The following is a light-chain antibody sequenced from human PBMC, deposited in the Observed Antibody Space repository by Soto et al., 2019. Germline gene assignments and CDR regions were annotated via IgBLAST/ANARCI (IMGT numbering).Light chain of an antibody. CDR1: QSTSIY. CDR2: GAS. J-gene: IGKJ4*01. V-gene: IGKV1-39*01. CDR3: QQLNSYSRT. Sequence: EIPVTQAPFSLSLSLFLTVTITFRQSQSTSIYLNWHHQKAGKAPKHLIFGASRLQSGVPSRFSGSGSGTDFTLTISSLQPEDFATYYCQQLNSYSRTFGRGTKVDIK.